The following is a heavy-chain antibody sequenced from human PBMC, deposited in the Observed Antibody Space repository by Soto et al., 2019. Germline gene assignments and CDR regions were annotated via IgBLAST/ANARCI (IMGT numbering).Heavy chain of an antibody. J-gene: IGHJ5*02. CDR1: GGSVSSGSYY. D-gene: IGHD4-17*01. V-gene: IGHV4-61*01. CDR3: ARFGDSSDP. CDR2: IYYSGST. Sequence: QVQLQESGPGLVKPSETLSLTCTVSGGSVSSGSYYWSWIRQPPGKGLEWIGYIYYSGSTNYNPSLMSRVTISVDTSKNQFSLKLSSVTAADTAVYYCARFGDSSDPWGQGTLVTVSS.